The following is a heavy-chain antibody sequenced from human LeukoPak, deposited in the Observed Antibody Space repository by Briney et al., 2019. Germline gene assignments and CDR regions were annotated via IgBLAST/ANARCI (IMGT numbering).Heavy chain of an antibody. Sequence: GGSLRLSCAASGFTFNNAWMNWVRQAPGKGLEWVGRIKSKNIGGTTDYAAPVKGRFTISRDDSKNTVYLQMNSLKIEDTAVYYCTSHAAFDPWGQGTLVTVSS. J-gene: IGHJ5*02. V-gene: IGHV3-15*01. CDR3: TSHAAFDP. CDR2: IKSKNIGGTT. CDR1: GFTFNNAW.